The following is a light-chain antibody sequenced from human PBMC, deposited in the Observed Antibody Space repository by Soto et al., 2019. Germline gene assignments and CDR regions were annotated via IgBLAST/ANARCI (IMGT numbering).Light chain of an antibody. Sequence: DIQMTQSPSPLSASVGDRVTITCQASQDNSKYLNWYRQKPGKAPKLLIYDASNLETGVPSRFSGSGSGTDFTFTISSLQPEDIATYYCQQYDNLPLTLGGGTKVAIK. CDR2: DAS. CDR3: QQYDNLPLT. V-gene: IGKV1-33*01. J-gene: IGKJ4*01. CDR1: QDNSKY.